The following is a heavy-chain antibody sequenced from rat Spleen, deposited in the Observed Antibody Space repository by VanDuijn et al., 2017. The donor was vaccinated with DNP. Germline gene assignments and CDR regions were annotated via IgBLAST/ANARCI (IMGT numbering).Heavy chain of an antibody. D-gene: IGHD1-2*01. Sequence: EVQLVDSGGGLVQPGRSLKLSCAASGFTFSDYNMAWIRQAPKKGLEWVATILHDGTNTYYPDSVKGRFTISRDNAKNTLYLHMNSLRSEDTATYYCARSTITAISNWFLYWGQGTLVIVSS. J-gene: IGHJ3*01. V-gene: IGHV5-7*01. CDR1: GFTFSDYN. CDR3: ARSTITAISNWFLY. CDR2: ILHDGTNT.